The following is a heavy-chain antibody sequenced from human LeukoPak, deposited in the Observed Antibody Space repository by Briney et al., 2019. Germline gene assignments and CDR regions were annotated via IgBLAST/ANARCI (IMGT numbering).Heavy chain of an antibody. CDR3: AMLPAEAGNEPFYYFDY. V-gene: IGHV1-46*01. D-gene: IGHD6-19*01. CDR2: INPSGGST. CDR1: GYTFTSYY. Sequence: VASVKVSCKASGYTFTSYYMHWVRQAPGQGLEWMGIINPSGGSTSYAQKFQGRVTMTRDTSTSTVYMELSSLRSEDTAVYYCAMLPAEAGNEPFYYFDYWGQGTLVTVSS. J-gene: IGHJ4*02.